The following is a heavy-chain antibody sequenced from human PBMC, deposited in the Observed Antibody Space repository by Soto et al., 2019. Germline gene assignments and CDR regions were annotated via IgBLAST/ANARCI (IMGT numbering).Heavy chain of an antibody. CDR1: GYTFTSYD. Sequence: QVQLVQSGAEVKKPGASVKVSCKASGYTFTSYDINWVRQATGQGLEWMGWMNPNSGNTGYAQKFQGRVTMTRNTSISTAYMELSSLRSEDTAVYYCARVADGYSSSWYRNGYWYFDLWGRGTLGTGSS. V-gene: IGHV1-8*01. D-gene: IGHD6-13*01. J-gene: IGHJ2*01. CDR3: ARVADGYSSSWYRNGYWYFDL. CDR2: MNPNSGNT.